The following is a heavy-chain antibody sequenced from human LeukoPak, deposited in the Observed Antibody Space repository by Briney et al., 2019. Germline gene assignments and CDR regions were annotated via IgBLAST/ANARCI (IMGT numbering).Heavy chain of an antibody. CDR2: ISTDGTDT. CDR1: GFTFSKYW. D-gene: IGHD5-12*01. J-gene: IGHJ4*02. V-gene: IGHV3-74*01. Sequence: GGSLRLSCAASGFTFSKYWMLWVRQAPGKGLESVSRISTDGTDTPYADSVKGRFTVSRDNADNPMFLQMNSVRDGDTAVYSGATKQWLAPPPDSWGQGTPVTVSS. CDR3: ATKQWLAPPPDS.